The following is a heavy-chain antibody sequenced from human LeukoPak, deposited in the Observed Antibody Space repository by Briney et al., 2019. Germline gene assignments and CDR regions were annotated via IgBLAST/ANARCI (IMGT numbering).Heavy chain of an antibody. D-gene: IGHD2-15*01. CDR1: GYTFSDYY. Sequence: ASVKISCKASGYTFSDYYIHWVRQAPGQGLEWMGWITPNSGGIKYAQRFQGRVTMTRDTSISTAYMDLSSLGSDDTAVFYCVRKSATRRTSEFDYWGQGTPVTVSS. J-gene: IGHJ4*02. CDR2: ITPNSGGI. CDR3: VRKSATRRTSEFDY. V-gene: IGHV1-2*02.